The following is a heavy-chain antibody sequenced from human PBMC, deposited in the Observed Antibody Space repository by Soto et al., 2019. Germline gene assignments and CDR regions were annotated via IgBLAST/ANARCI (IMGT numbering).Heavy chain of an antibody. D-gene: IGHD4-17*01. CDR1: GFTFSSYW. CDR2: INGDGSRT. Sequence: HPGGSLRLSCAASGFTFSSYWMHWVRQAPGKGLVWVSRINGDGSRTSYADSVKGRFAISRDNAKNTVYLQMDSLRAEDTAVYYCARGVAGRYYSDYWGQGTLVTVSS. V-gene: IGHV3-74*01. J-gene: IGHJ4*02. CDR3: ARGVAGRYYSDY.